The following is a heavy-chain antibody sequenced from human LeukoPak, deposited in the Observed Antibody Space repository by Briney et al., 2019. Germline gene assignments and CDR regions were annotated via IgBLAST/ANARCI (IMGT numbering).Heavy chain of an antibody. CDR3: AGHDSSGSKQTGY. V-gene: IGHV4-34*01. CDR2: INHSGST. J-gene: IGHJ4*02. D-gene: IGHD3-22*01. Sequence: SETLSLTCAVYGGSFSGYYWSWIRQPPGKGLEWIGEINHSGSTNYNPSLKSRVTISVDTSKNQFSLKLSSVTAADTAVYYCAGHDSSGSKQTGYWGQGTLVTVSS. CDR1: GGSFSGYY.